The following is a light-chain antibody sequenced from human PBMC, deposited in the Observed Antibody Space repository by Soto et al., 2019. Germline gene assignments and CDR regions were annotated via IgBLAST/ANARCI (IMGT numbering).Light chain of an antibody. CDR3: QHLNTYPIT. V-gene: IGKV1-39*01. CDR2: AAS. Sequence: DIQMTQSPSSLSASVRDRVTITCRASQSISSYLNWYQQKPGKAPKLLIYAASSLQSGVPSRFSGSGSGTDFTLTISSLQPEDFATYYCQHLNTYPITFGPGTRLDIK. J-gene: IGKJ5*01. CDR1: QSISSY.